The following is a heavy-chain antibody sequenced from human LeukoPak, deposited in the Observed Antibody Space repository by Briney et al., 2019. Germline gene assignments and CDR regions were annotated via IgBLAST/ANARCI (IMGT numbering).Heavy chain of an antibody. D-gene: IGHD5-18*01. CDR1: GGSISSYY. V-gene: IGHV4-59*06. J-gene: IGHJ4*02. Sequence: SETLSLTCTVSGGSISSYYWSWIRQPPGKGLEWIGYIYYSGSTYYNPSLKSRVTISVDTSKNQFSLKLSSVTAADTAVYYCASVDTAMVFYGYWGQGTLVTVSS. CDR2: IYYSGST. CDR3: ASVDTAMVFYGY.